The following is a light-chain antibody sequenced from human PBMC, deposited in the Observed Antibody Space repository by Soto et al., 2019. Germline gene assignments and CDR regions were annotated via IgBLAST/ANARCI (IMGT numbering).Light chain of an antibody. CDR2: TAS. V-gene: IGKV1-9*01. CDR3: QQLNSYPRT. CDR1: QGISSY. J-gene: IGKJ5*01. Sequence: DIQLTQSPSFLSASVGDRVTITCRASQGISSYLAWYQQNPGKAPKVLIYTASTLQSGVPSRFSGSGSGTEFTFTISSLQPEDFATYYCQQLNSYPRTFGQGTRLEIK.